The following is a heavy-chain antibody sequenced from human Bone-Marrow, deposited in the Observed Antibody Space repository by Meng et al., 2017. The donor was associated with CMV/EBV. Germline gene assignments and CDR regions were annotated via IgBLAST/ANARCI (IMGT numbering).Heavy chain of an antibody. CDR1: GYTFTGYY. CDR3: ARAGYSSSIYFDY. J-gene: IGHJ4*02. V-gene: IGHV1-2*02. D-gene: IGHD6-13*01. CDR2: INPNSGGT. Sequence: ASVKVSCKASGYTFTGYYMHWVRQAPGQGLEWMGWINPNSGGTNYAQKFQGRVTMTRDTSISTAYMELSRLRSDDTAVYYCARAGYSSSIYFDYWAQGTLVTVPS.